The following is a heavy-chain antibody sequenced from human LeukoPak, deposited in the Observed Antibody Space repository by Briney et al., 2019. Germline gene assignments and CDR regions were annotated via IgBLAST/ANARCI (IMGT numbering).Heavy chain of an antibody. CDR3: AKFYGDSPGAAFDI. J-gene: IGHJ3*02. V-gene: IGHV3-9*01. Sequence: GGSLRLSCAASGFTFDDYAMHWGRQGPGKGLEWGSGISWNSGSIGYADSVKGRFTISRDNAKNSLYLQMNRLRAEDTALYYCAKFYGDSPGAAFDIWGQGTMVTVSS. D-gene: IGHD4-17*01. CDR1: GFTFDDYA. CDR2: ISWNSGSI.